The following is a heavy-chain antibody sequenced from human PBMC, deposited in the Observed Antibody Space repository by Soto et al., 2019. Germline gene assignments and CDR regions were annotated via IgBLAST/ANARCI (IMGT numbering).Heavy chain of an antibody. CDR1: GFTFSSYG. CDR3: AEGGLSYDDFWSGYSPLED. D-gene: IGHD3-3*01. V-gene: IGHV3-33*06. J-gene: IGHJ4*02. Sequence: PGGSLGLSCAASGFTFSSYGMHWVRQAPGKGLEWVAVIWYDGSNKYYADSVKGRFTISRDNSKNTLYMQMNSLRAEDTAVYYCAEGGLSYDDFWSGYSPLEDWRQGTRCTVAS. CDR2: IWYDGSNK.